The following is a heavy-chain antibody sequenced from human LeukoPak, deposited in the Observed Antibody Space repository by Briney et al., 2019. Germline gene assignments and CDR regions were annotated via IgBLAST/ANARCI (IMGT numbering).Heavy chain of an antibody. CDR1: GFTFSSYS. Sequence: VGSLRPSCAASGFTFSSYSMNWVRQAPGKGLEWVSSISSSSSYIYYADSVKGRFTISRDNAKNTLYLQMKNLRAEDTAVYYCAKYTSDPTSEVYYFDSWGQGTRVTVSS. CDR2: ISSSSSYI. J-gene: IGHJ4*02. D-gene: IGHD1-14*01. V-gene: IGHV3-21*04. CDR3: AKYTSDPTSEVYYFDS.